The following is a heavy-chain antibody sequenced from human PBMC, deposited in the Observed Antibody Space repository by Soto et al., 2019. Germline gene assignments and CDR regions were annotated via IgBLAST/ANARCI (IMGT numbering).Heavy chain of an antibody. CDR1: GFTFSSYG. Sequence: GGSLRLSCAASGFTFSSYGMHWVRQAPGKGLGWVAVISYDGSNKYYADSVKGRFTISRDNSKNTLYLQMNSLRAEDTAVYYCAKAMGNDYYDSSGRDAFDIWGQGTMVTVSS. D-gene: IGHD3-22*01. CDR2: ISYDGSNK. CDR3: AKAMGNDYYDSSGRDAFDI. J-gene: IGHJ3*02. V-gene: IGHV3-30*18.